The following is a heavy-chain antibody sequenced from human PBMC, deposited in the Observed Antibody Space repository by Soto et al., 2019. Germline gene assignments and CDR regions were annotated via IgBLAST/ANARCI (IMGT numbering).Heavy chain of an antibody. J-gene: IGHJ6*02. D-gene: IGHD5-12*01. CDR2: IWYDGSNK. CDR1: GFTFSSYG. CDR3: ARDRGVATILYYYYYGMDV. V-gene: IGHV3-33*01. Sequence: QVQLVESGGGVVQPGRSLRLSCAASGFTFSSYGMHWVRQAPGKGLEWVAVIWYDGSNKYYADSVKGRFTISRDNSKNXRXXQMNSLRAEDTAVYYCARDRGVATILYYYYYGMDVWGQGTTVTVSS.